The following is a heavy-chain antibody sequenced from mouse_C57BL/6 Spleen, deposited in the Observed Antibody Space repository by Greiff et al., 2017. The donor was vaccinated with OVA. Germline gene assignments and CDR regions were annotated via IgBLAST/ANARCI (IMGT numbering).Heavy chain of an antibody. Sequence: VQLQQPGTELVKPGASVKLSCKASGYTFTSYWMHWVKQRPGQGLEWIGNINPSNGGTNYNEKFKSKATLTVDKSSSTAYMQLSSLTSEDSAVYYCAREGYYDYAWFAYWGQGTLVTVSA. J-gene: IGHJ3*01. D-gene: IGHD2-4*01. CDR1: GYTFTSYW. V-gene: IGHV1-53*01. CDR2: INPSNGGT. CDR3: AREGYYDYAWFAY.